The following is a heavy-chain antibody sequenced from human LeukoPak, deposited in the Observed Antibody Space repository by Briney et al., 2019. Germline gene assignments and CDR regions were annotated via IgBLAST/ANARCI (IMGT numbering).Heavy chain of an antibody. CDR1: GFTVSSNY. V-gene: IGHV3-53*01. J-gene: IGHJ6*03. Sequence: GGSLRLSCAASGFTVSSNYMSWVRQAPGKGLEWVSVIYSGGSTYYADSVKGRFTISRDNSKNTLYPQMNSLRAEDTAVYYCARGEVDYSNYYYYMDVWGKGTTVTVSS. CDR2: IYSGGST. CDR3: ARGEVDYSNYYYYMDV. D-gene: IGHD4-11*01.